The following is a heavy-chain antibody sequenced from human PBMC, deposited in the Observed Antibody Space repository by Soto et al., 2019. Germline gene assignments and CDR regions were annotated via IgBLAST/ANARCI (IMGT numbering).Heavy chain of an antibody. Sequence: GASVKVSCKASGYTFTGYYMHWVRQAPGQGLEWMGWINPNSGGTNYAQKFQGWVTMTRDTSISTAYMELSRLRSDDTAVYYCASRGASGYGYDAFDIWGQGTMVTVSS. CDR2: INPNSGGT. D-gene: IGHD5-12*01. CDR3: ASRGASGYGYDAFDI. CDR1: GYTFTGYY. V-gene: IGHV1-2*04. J-gene: IGHJ3*02.